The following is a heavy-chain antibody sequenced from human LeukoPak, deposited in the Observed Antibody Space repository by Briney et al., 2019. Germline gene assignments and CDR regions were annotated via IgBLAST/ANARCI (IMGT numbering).Heavy chain of an antibody. V-gene: IGHV3-23*01. D-gene: IGHD5-18*01. Sequence: GGSLRLSCAASGFTFSSYAISWVRQAPGKGLEWGSAISGSGGSTYYADSVKGRFTISRDNSKNTLYLQMNSLRAEDTAVYYCATGGGYSYGGDYFDYWGQGTLVTVSS. CDR3: ATGGGYSYGGDYFDY. J-gene: IGHJ4*02. CDR1: GFTFSSYA. CDR2: ISGSGGST.